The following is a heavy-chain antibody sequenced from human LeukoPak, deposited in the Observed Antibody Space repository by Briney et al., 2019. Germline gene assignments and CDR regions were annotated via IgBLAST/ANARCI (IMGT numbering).Heavy chain of an antibody. CDR3: AKSRKTMYYYDSSGPDTFDI. Sequence: GGSLRLSCAASGFTFSSYGMTWVRQAPGEGLEWVSLISGSGGSTYYADSVKGRFTISRGNSKNTLYLQMNSLSAEDTAVYYCAKSRKTMYYYDSSGPDTFDIWGQGTKVTVSS. CDR1: GFTFSSYG. D-gene: IGHD3-22*01. J-gene: IGHJ3*02. CDR2: ISGSGGST. V-gene: IGHV3-23*01.